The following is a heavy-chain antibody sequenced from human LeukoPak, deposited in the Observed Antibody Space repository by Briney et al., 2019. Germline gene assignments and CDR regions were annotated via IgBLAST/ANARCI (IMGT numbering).Heavy chain of an antibody. Sequence: SETLSLTCAVYGGSFSGYYWSWIRQPPGKGLEWIGEINHSGSTNYNPSLKSRLTISLDTSKNQFSLKLSSVTAADTAVYYCARGRAYFDWGQGTLVTVSS. CDR1: GGSFSGYY. CDR3: ARGRAYFD. CDR2: INHSGST. J-gene: IGHJ4*02. D-gene: IGHD3-9*01. V-gene: IGHV4-34*01.